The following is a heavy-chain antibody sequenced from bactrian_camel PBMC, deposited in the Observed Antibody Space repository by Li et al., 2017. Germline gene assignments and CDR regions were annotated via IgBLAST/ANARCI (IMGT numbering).Heavy chain of an antibody. CDR3: AAGPDVGREKHLTADQVLSIRRNNF. D-gene: IGHD3*01. J-gene: IGHJ4*01. CDR2: VAPDGSR. CDR1: GLTFEGGN. V-gene: IGHV3S55*01. Sequence: QVQLVESGGGAVQTGGSLRLTCTAVGLTFEGGNQGWYRETPGNEFELVSSVAPDGSRWYADSVQGRFTISRNVLPERLSLQMTRLKAEDTAMYYCAAGPDVGREKHLTADQVLSIRRNNFWGQGTQVTVS.